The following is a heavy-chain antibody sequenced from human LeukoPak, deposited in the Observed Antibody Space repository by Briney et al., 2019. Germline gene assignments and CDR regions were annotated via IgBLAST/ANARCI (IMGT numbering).Heavy chain of an antibody. CDR2: MYYGGST. CDR3: ASNIIAAAGDKQLKRWFDP. D-gene: IGHD6-13*01. Sequence: SETLSLTCTVSGGSISSSPYYWGWIRQPPGKGLECIGSMYYGGSTYYNPSLESRITISVDASKNQFSLKLTSVIAADTAVYYCASNIIAAAGDKQLKRWFDPWGQGTLVTVSS. J-gene: IGHJ5*02. CDR1: GGSISSSPYY. V-gene: IGHV4-39*01.